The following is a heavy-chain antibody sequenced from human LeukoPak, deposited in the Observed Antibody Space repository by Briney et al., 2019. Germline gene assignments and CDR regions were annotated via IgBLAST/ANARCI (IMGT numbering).Heavy chain of an antibody. V-gene: IGHV4-39*01. J-gene: IGHJ4*02. Sequence: KTSETLSLTCSVSGDSISGNTHYWGWIRQPPGKGLEWIGSLYSSGDTYYDPSLKSRVTMSVDTSKNQLSLKLSSVTAADTAVYYCARQGVRTYYDPLTGYLRFDDWGQGTLVPVSS. CDR2: LYSSGDT. D-gene: IGHD3-9*01. CDR3: ARQGVRTYYDPLTGYLRFDD. CDR1: GDSISGNTHY.